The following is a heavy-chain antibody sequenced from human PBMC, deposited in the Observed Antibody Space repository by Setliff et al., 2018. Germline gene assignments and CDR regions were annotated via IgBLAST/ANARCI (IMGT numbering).Heavy chain of an antibody. J-gene: IGHJ4*02. D-gene: IGHD1-1*01. Sequence: SVKVPCKASGDTLTTYAIHWVRQAPGQGLEWMGMIIPIFGSPHYAQRFQDRVIITADVSTRTAYMDLSSLRSEDTAIYYCARDSQLGFYYFDSWGRGTLVTVSS. CDR1: GDTLTTYA. CDR3: ARDSQLGFYYFDS. CDR2: IIPIFGSP. V-gene: IGHV1-69*13.